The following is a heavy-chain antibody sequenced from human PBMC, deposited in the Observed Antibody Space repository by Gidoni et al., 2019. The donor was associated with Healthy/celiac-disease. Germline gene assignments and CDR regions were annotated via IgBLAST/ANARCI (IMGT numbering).Heavy chain of an antibody. D-gene: IGHD3-22*01. J-gene: IGHJ5*02. CDR2: ISCIGGIT. CDR1: GFTFSGYA. Sequence: EVQLLESGGGLVQPGGSLRLSCAVAGFTFSGYAMSWVRQAPGKGLELVADISCIGGITYYADSVKGRFTISRDNSKNTLYLQMNSLRAEDTAVYYCAKDLFGSSGRPPGWFDPWGQGTLVTVSS. CDR3: AKDLFGSSGRPPGWFDP. V-gene: IGHV3-23*01.